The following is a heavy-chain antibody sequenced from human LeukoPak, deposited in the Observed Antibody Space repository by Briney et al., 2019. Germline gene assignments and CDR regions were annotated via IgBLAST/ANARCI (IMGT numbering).Heavy chain of an antibody. V-gene: IGHV2-70*01. CDR1: GFSLITIGMW. D-gene: IGHD4-17*01. CDR2: IDWDDDK. J-gene: IGHJ4*02. Sequence: SGPTLFNPTQTLTLTCTISGFSLITIGMWVCWSRHPSGKALEWLALIDWDDDKYYSTSPKTRLTISKDYFTNQVVLTMTNMDPVDTATYYCARISAYGDYYFDYWGQGNLVTVSS. CDR3: ARISAYGDYYFDY.